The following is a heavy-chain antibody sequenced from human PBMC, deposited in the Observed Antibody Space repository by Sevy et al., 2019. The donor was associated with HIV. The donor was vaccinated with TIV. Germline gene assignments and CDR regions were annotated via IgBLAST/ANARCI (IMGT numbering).Heavy chain of an antibody. V-gene: IGHV1-2*02. CDR2: INPNSGGT. CDR1: GYTFTGYY. J-gene: IGHJ3*02. CDR3: ARSYYYGSGVDAFDI. Sequence: ASVKVSSKASGYTFTGYYMHWVRQAPGQGLEWMGWINPNSGGTNYAQKFQGRVTMTRDTSISTAYMELSRLRSDDTAVYYCARSYYYGSGVDAFDIWGQGTMVTVSS. D-gene: IGHD3-10*01.